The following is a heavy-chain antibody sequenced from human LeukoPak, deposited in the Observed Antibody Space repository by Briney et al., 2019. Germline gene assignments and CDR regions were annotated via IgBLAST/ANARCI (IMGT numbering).Heavy chain of an antibody. CDR2: IRWNSGSI. Sequence: GRSLRLSCAAAGFTLDDYAIHWVRHAAGECLEWGSGIRWNSGSIGYADSVKGRFTISRDNAKNSLYLQMNSLSAEDMALYDCAKADRNSNAFDIWGQGTMVTVSS. D-gene: IGHD4-23*01. CDR3: AKADRNSNAFDI. CDR1: GFTLDDYA. J-gene: IGHJ3*02. V-gene: IGHV3-9*03.